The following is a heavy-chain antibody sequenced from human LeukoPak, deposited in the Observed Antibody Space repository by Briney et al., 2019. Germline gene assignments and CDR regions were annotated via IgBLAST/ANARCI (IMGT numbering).Heavy chain of an antibody. Sequence: SETLSLTCTVSGGSISSSSYYWGWIRQPPGKGLEWIGSIYYSGSTYYNPSLKSRVTISVDTSKNQFSLKLSSVTAADTAVYYCARDGYGGKNDYWGQGTLVTVSS. CDR2: IYYSGST. CDR3: ARDGYGGKNDY. J-gene: IGHJ4*02. CDR1: GGSISSSSYY. V-gene: IGHV4-39*07. D-gene: IGHD4-23*01.